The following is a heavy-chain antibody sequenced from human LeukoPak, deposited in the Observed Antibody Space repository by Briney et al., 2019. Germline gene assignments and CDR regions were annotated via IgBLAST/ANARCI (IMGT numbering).Heavy chain of an antibody. CDR2: IYHSGST. D-gene: IGHD3-10*01. Sequence: GSLRLSCAASGFTFSSYAMSWVRQPPGKGLEWIGEIYHSGSTNYNPSLKSRVTISVDKSKNQFSLKLSSVTAADTAVYYCARGRGYGSGSYFDYWGQGTLVTVSS. CDR3: ARGRGYGSGSYFDY. CDR1: GFTFSSYAM. J-gene: IGHJ4*02. V-gene: IGHV4-4*02.